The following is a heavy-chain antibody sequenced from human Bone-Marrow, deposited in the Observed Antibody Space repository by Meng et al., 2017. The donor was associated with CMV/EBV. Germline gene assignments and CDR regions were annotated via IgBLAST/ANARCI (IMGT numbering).Heavy chain of an antibody. CDR2: ISWNSGSI. Sequence: GGSLRLSCAASGFTFSSYNLNWVRQAPGKGLEWVSGISWNSGSIGYADSVKGRFTISRDNAKNSLYLQMNSLRAEDTALYYCAKDSGAYKRLPDYWGQGTLVTVSS. CDR3: AKDSGAYKRLPDY. D-gene: IGHD1-1*01. CDR1: GFTFSSYN. V-gene: IGHV3-9*01. J-gene: IGHJ4*02.